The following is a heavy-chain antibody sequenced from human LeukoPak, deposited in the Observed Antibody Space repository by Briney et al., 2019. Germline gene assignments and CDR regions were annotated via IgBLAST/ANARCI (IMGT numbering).Heavy chain of an antibody. CDR3: AKRGTEYYFDY. CDR1: GFTFSSYA. Sequence: GGSLRLSCAASGFTFSSYAMSWVRQAPGKGLEWVSAVRGSGGSTYYADSVRGRFTISRDNSKNTLYLQMNSLRAEDTAVCYCAKRGTEYYFDYWGQGTLVTVSS. CDR2: VRGSGGST. J-gene: IGHJ4*02. V-gene: IGHV3-23*01. D-gene: IGHD1-14*01.